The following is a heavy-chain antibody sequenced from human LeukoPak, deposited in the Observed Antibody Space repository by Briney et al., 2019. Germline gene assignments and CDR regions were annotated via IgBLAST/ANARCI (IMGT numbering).Heavy chain of an antibody. J-gene: IGHJ4*02. D-gene: IGHD4-17*01. V-gene: IGHV3-74*01. CDR2: INSDGSST. Sequence: PGGSLRLSCAACGFTFSSYWMHWVRQAPGKGLVWVSRINSDGSSTRYADSVKGRFTISRDNAKNTLYLQMNSLRAEDTAVYYCARAQPPLYGDYVGWGQGTLVTVSS. CDR1: GFTFSSYW. CDR3: ARAQPPLYGDYVG.